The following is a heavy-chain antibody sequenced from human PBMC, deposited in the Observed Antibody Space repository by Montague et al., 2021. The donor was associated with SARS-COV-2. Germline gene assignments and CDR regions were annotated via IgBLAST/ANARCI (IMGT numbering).Heavy chain of an antibody. CDR2: IYSGGST. Sequence: SLRLSCAASGVLVSSNYMSWVRQAPGKGLEWVSVIYSGGSTYYAASVKGRFTISSDNSKNTLNLQMNSLRAEDTAVYYCARDRNVMGLDFWGQGTLVTVSS. J-gene: IGHJ4*02. V-gene: IGHV3-53*01. D-gene: IGHD1-1*01. CDR3: ARDRNVMGLDF. CDR1: GVLVSSNY.